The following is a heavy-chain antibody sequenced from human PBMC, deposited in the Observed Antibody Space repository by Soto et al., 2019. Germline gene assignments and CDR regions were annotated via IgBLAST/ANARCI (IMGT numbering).Heavy chain of an antibody. Sequence: ASVKVSCKASGYTFTNYGINWVRQAPGQGLEWMARISADNGNTNYAQKLQGRVTMTTDTSTSTAYMELRSLRSDDTAVYYCAREWGTYCSGGSCLDSFDIWGQGTMVTVSS. D-gene: IGHD2-15*01. CDR1: GYTFTNYG. CDR2: ISADNGNT. V-gene: IGHV1-18*04. CDR3: AREWGTYCSGGSCLDSFDI. J-gene: IGHJ3*02.